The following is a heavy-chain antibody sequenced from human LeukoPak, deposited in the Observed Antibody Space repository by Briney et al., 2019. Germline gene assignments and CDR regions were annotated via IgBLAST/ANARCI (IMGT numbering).Heavy chain of an antibody. CDR2: IKPNSGGT. CDR1: GYTLTGYY. J-gene: IGHJ6*03. V-gene: IGHV1-2*02. Sequence: ASVKVSCKASGYTLTGYYMHWVRQAPGQGLEWMGWIKPNSGGTKYAQKFKGRVTMTRDTSISTVYMELSRLRSDDTAVYYCARGPDCSMVRGLTGFYYYMDVWGKGTTVTVSS. D-gene: IGHD3-10*01. CDR3: ARGPDCSMVRGLTGFYYYMDV.